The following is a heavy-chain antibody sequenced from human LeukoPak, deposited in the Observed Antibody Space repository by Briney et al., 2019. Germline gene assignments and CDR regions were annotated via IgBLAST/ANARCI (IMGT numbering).Heavy chain of an antibody. CDR1: GFTFSSYW. D-gene: IGHD3-10*01. Sequence: GGSLRLPCAASGFTFSSYWMHWVSQAPGKGLVRVSRINSDGSSTSYADSVKGRFTISRDNSKNALYLQMNSLRVEDTAVYYCVGRYYYGSGRDYWGQGTLVTVSS. V-gene: IGHV3-74*01. CDR2: INSDGSST. CDR3: VGRYYYGSGRDY. J-gene: IGHJ4*02.